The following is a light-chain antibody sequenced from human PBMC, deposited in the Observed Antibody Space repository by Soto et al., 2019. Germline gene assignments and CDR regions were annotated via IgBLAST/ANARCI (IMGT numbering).Light chain of an antibody. CDR2: AAS. V-gene: IGKV1-27*01. J-gene: IGKJ1*01. CDR1: QGISNY. Sequence: DIQMTQSPSSLSASVGDRVTITCRASQGISNYLAWHQQKPGKVPKLLIYAASTLQSGVPSRFSGSGSGTEFTLTISSLQPEDVATYYCQKYDTAPPWEFGQGTKVEIK. CDR3: QKYDTAPPWE.